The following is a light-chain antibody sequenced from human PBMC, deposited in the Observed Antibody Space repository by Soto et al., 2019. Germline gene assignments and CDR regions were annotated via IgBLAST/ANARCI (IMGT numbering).Light chain of an antibody. J-gene: IGKJ2*01. V-gene: IGKV3-20*01. CDR1: QSVGSSY. Sequence: IVLTQSPGTLSLSPGDRATLSCRASQSVGSSYLAWYQQKPGQAPRLLIYGASSRATGIPDRVSGSGSGTDFTLTITRLEPDDCAVYYCQHYGSSPTTFGQGTKLEIK. CDR3: QHYGSSPTT. CDR2: GAS.